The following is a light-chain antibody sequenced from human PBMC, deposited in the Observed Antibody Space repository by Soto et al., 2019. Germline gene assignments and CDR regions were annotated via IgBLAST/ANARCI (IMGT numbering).Light chain of an antibody. Sequence: DIVMTQSPLSLPVTPGEPASISCRSSQSLLHSNGYNYLDWYLQKPGQSPQLLIYLGSNRASGVPDRFSGSGSGTDFTLKISRVEAEDVGVSYCMQALHSIFTFGPGTKVDIK. V-gene: IGKV2-28*01. J-gene: IGKJ3*01. CDR2: LGS. CDR1: QSLLHSNGYNY. CDR3: MQALHSIFT.